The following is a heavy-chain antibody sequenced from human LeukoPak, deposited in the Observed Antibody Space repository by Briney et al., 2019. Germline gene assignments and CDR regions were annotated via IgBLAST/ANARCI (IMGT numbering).Heavy chain of an antibody. V-gene: IGHV4-59*01. Sequence: SETLSLTCTVSGGSISSYYWSWIRQPPGKGLEWIGYIYYSGSTNYNPSLKSRVTISIDTSKNQFSLKLSSVTAADTAVYYCAKAEWQQLVPWAFDIWGQGTMVTVSS. CDR1: GGSISSYY. D-gene: IGHD6-13*01. J-gene: IGHJ3*02. CDR2: IYYSGST. CDR3: AKAEWQQLVPWAFDI.